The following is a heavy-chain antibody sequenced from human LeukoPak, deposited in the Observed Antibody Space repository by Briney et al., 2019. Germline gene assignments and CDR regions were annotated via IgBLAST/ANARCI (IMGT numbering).Heavy chain of an antibody. CDR2: IYYSGST. J-gene: IGHJ4*02. CDR3: ARGVMITFGGVIDAFDY. V-gene: IGHV4-59*01. Sequence: SSETLSLTCTVSGGSISSYYWSWIRQPPGKGLEWIGYIYYSGSTNYNPSLKSRVTISVDTSKNQFSLKLSSVTAADTAVYYCARGVMITFGGVIDAFDYWGQGTLVTVSS. D-gene: IGHD3-16*02. CDR1: GGSISSYY.